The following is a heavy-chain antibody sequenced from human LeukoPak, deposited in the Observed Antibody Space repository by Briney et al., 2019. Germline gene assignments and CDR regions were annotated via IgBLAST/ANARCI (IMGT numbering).Heavy chain of an antibody. D-gene: IGHD2-2*01. CDR3: ARGSRLGVVVPAAIMDY. Sequence: ASVKVSCKASGYTFTSYAMHWVRQAPGQGLEWMGGIIPIFGTANYAQKFQGRVTITTDESTSTAYMELSSLRSEDTAVYYCARGSRLGVVVPAAIMDYWGQGTLVTVSS. CDR1: GYTFTSYA. V-gene: IGHV1-69*05. J-gene: IGHJ4*02. CDR2: IIPIFGTA.